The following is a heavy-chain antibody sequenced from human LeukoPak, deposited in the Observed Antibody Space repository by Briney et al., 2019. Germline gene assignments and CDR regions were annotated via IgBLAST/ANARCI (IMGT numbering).Heavy chain of an antibody. Sequence: GGSLRLSCAASGFTFSSYAMHWVRQAPGKGLEWVAVISYDGSNKYYADSVKGRFTISRDNSKNTLYLQMNSLRAEDTAVYYCASQMADTGGDFDYWGQGTLVTVSS. CDR1: GFTFSSYA. D-gene: IGHD5-24*01. J-gene: IGHJ4*02. CDR2: ISYDGSNK. CDR3: ASQMADTGGDFDY. V-gene: IGHV3-30-3*01.